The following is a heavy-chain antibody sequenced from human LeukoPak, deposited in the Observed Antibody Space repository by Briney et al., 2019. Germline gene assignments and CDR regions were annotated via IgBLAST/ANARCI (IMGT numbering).Heavy chain of an antibody. D-gene: IGHD6-6*01. CDR1: GFTFSSYS. Sequence: GGSLRPSCAASGFTFSSYSMNWVRQAPGKGLEWVSSISSSSSYIYYADSVKGRFTISRDNSKNTLYLQMNSLRAEDTAVYYCAKDEQLAPWFDPWGQGTLVTVSS. J-gene: IGHJ5*02. CDR3: AKDEQLAPWFDP. V-gene: IGHV3-21*04. CDR2: ISSSSSYI.